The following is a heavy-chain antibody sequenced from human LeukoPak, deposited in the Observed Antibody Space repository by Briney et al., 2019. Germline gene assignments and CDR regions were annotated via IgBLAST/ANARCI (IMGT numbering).Heavy chain of an antibody. CDR3: ARAAVAAGSTETFDP. CDR1: GYTFTGYY. J-gene: IGHJ5*02. Sequence: ASVKVSCKASGYTFTGYYMHWVRQAPGQGPEWMGWINPNSGGTNYAQKFQGRATMTRDTSISTAYMELSRLRSDDSAVYYCARAAVAAGSTETFDPWGQGTLVTVS. CDR2: INPNSGGT. D-gene: IGHD2-15*01. V-gene: IGHV1-2*02.